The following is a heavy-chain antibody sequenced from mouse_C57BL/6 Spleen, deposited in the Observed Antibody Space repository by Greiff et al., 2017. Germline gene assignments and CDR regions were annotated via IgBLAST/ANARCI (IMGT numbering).Heavy chain of an antibody. CDR1: GYTFTSYG. CDR3: AKITTVVATPRTYYFDY. V-gene: IGHV1-81*01. CDR2: IYPRSGNT. J-gene: IGHJ2*01. D-gene: IGHD1-1*01. Sequence: VQLQESGAELARPGASVKLSCKASGYTFTSYGISWVKQRTGQGLEWIGEIYPRSGNTYYNEKFKGKATLTADKSSSTAYMELRRLTSEESAVYFCAKITTVVATPRTYYFDYWGQGTTLTVSS.